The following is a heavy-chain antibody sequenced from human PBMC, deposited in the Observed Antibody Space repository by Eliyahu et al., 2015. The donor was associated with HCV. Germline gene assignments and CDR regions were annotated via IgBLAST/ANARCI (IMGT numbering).Heavy chain of an antibody. Sequence: QVQLVESGGGLVKPGGSLRLSCAASGFTFSDYYXSWXRQAPGKGLEWVSYISSSGSTIYYADSVKGRFTISRDNAKNSLYLQMNSLRAEDTAVYYCARDGPTYCSSTSCYATWGGFDYWGQGTLVTVSS. CDR1: GFTFSDYY. CDR2: ISSSGSTI. CDR3: ARDGPTYCSSTSCYATWGGFDY. V-gene: IGHV3-11*01. J-gene: IGHJ4*02. D-gene: IGHD2-2*01.